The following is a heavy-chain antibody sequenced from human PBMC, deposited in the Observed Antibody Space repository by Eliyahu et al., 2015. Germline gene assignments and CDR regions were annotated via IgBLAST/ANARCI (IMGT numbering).Heavy chain of an antibody. CDR2: INAGNGNT. V-gene: IGHV1-18*01. D-gene: IGHD3-16*01. CDR3: ARPRSDEMMITFGGVMQWFDL. Sequence: QVQLVQSGAEVKKPGASVKVSCKASGYRFSNYGVXWVRQAPGQGPEWMGWINAGNGNTEYAQKFQGRVTVTVDRLTSTAYMEVRSLTSDDTAVYYCARPRSDEMMITFGGVMQWFDLWGQGTLVTVSS. CDR1: GYRFSNYG. J-gene: IGHJ5*02.